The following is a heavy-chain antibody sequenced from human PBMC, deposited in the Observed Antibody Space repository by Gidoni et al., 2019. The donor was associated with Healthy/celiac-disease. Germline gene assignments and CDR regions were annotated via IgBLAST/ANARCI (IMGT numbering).Heavy chain of an antibody. Sequence: QVQLVESGGGVVQPGRSLRLSCAASGFPFSSYAMHWVRQAPGKVLEWVAVISYDGSNKYYADSVKGRFTISRDNSKNTLYLQMNSLRAEDTAVYYCARDHQRITMVRGVIINRYFDYWGQGTLVTVSS. CDR1: GFPFSSYA. J-gene: IGHJ4*02. CDR2: ISYDGSNK. D-gene: IGHD3-10*01. CDR3: ARDHQRITMVRGVIINRYFDY. V-gene: IGHV3-30-3*01.